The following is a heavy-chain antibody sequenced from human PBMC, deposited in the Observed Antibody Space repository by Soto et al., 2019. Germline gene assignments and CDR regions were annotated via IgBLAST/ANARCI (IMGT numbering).Heavy chain of an antibody. CDR1: GGSISSSSYY. CDR2: IYYSGST. Sequence: QLQLQESGPGLVKPSETLSLTCTVSGGSISSSSYYWGWIRQPPGKGLEWIGSIYYSGSTYYNPSLKSRVTIPVDKAKNPLSLKLSSVTAANPAVYYYARKRGSYYEGGYYYAMGVWGQGTMVTFSS. D-gene: IGHD1-26*01. J-gene: IGHJ6*02. V-gene: IGHV4-39*01. CDR3: ARKRGSYYEGGYYYAMGV.